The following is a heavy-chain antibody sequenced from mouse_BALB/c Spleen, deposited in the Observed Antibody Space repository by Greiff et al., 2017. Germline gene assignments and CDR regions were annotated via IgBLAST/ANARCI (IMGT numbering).Heavy chain of an antibody. Sequence: VQLQQSGAELVKPGTSVKLSCKASGYNFTSYWINWVKLRPGQGLEWIGDIYPGSGSTNYNEKFKSKATLTVDTSSSTAYMQLSSRASEDSALYYCARDDYYGSSQFAYWGQGTLVTVSA. CDR2: IYPGSGST. J-gene: IGHJ3*01. V-gene: IGHV1-55*01. D-gene: IGHD1-1*01. CDR1: GYNFTSYW. CDR3: ARDDYYGSSQFAY.